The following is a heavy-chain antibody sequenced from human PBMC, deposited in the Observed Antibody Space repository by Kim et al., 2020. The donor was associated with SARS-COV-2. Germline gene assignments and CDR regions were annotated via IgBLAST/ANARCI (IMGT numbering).Heavy chain of an antibody. V-gene: IGHV1-69*13. CDR1: GGTFSSYA. CDR2: IIPIFGTA. CDR3: ARQVVPAAVVYWYFDL. D-gene: IGHD2-2*01. Sequence: SVKVSCKASGGTFSSYAISWVRQAPGQGLEWMGGIIPIFGTANYAQKFQGRVTITADESTSTAYMELSSLRSEDTAVYYCARQVVPAAVVYWYFDLWGRGTLVTVSS. J-gene: IGHJ2*01.